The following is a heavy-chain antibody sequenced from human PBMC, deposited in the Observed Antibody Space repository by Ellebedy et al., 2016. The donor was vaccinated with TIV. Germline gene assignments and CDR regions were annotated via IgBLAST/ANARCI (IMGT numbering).Heavy chain of an antibody. D-gene: IGHD3-22*01. CDR1: GFSFTNYG. CDR2: IWYDGVNI. CDR3: ARDAMIWIFDN. J-gene: IGHJ4*02. Sequence: GESLKISCVASGFSFTNYGMHWVRQAPGKGLERVAVIWYDGVNIFYADSVKGRFTISRDISKNILYLQMDSLRAEDTAMYYCARDAMIWIFDNWGQGTLVTVSS. V-gene: IGHV3-33*01.